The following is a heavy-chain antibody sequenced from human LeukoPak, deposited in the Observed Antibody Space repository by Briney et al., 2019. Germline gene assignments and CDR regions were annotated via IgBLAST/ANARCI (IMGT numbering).Heavy chain of an antibody. CDR1: GFTFSSYA. D-gene: IGHD3-3*01. CDR2: ISYSGGST. CDR3: AKDASGTYPSDFDY. J-gene: IGHJ4*02. V-gene: IGHV3-23*01. Sequence: AGGSLRLSCAASGFTFSSYAMNWVRQAPGKGLEWVSAISYSGGSTYYSDSVKGRFTISRDNSKNTLYLQMNSLRAEDTAIYFCAKDASGTYPSDFDYWGQGTLVTVSS.